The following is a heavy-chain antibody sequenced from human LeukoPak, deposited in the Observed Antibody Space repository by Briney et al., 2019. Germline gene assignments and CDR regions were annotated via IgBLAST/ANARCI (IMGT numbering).Heavy chain of an antibody. D-gene: IGHD5-12*01. Sequence: GGSLRLSCVAPGFTFTDDYITSIRPARGEGLESITYITTSSYTIYYADSVKGQFTISRDNAKTSLYLQMNSLRVEDTAVYYCARDRRSPHSAYDWGHLDYWGQGTLVTVSS. CDR2: ITTSSYTI. CDR1: GFTFTDDY. J-gene: IGHJ4*02. V-gene: IGHV3-11*01. CDR3: ARDRRSPHSAYDWGHLDY.